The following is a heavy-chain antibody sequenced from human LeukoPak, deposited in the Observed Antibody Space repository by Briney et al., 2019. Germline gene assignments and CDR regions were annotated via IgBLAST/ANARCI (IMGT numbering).Heavy chain of an antibody. D-gene: IGHD6-13*01. Sequence: ASVKVSCKASGYTCTSYVINWVRQAPGQGLEWMGWISPYNGNTNYAQKLQGTVTMTTDTSTSTAYMELRRLRSDDTAVYYCARDRASGIVDYWGQGTLVTVSS. CDR2: ISPYNGNT. CDR3: ARDRASGIVDY. J-gene: IGHJ4*02. CDR1: GYTCTSYV. V-gene: IGHV1-18*01.